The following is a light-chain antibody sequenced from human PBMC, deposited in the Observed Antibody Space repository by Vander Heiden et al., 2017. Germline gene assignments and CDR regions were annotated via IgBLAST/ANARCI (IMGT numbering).Light chain of an antibody. CDR3: SSYTSSSTHVV. CDR1: SSDVGGYNY. CDR2: DVS. J-gene: IGLJ2*01. V-gene: IGLV2-14*01. Sequence: QSPLTQPAPVSGSPGQSITIPCTGTSSDVGGYNYVSWYQQHPGKAPKRMIYDVSNRPSGVSNRFSGSKSGNTASLTISGLQAEDEADYYCSSYTSSSTHVVFGGGTKLTVL.